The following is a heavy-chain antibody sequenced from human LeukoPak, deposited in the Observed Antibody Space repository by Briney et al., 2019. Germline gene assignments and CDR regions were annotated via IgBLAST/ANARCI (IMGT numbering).Heavy chain of an antibody. J-gene: IGHJ4*02. CDR1: GDSVSSNSAA. D-gene: IGHD3-10*01. V-gene: IGHV6-1*01. CDR2: TYYRSNWNN. Sequence: SQTLSLTCAISGDSVSSNSAAWNWIRQSPSRGLEWLGRTYYRSNWNNDYAESVKSRITINPDTSKNQFSLQLNSVTPEDTAVYYCARARPHHNCGSGTSFDYWGQGTLVTVSS. CDR3: ARARPHHNCGSGTSFDY.